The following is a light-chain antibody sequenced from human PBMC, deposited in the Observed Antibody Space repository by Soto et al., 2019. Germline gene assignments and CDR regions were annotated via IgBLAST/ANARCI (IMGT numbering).Light chain of an antibody. J-gene: IGKJ5*01. CDR3: QQYNNWPRIT. Sequence: EIVMTQSPATVSVSPGERATLSCRASQSVSSNLAWYQQKPGQTPRLLIYGASTRATGIPARFSGSGSGTEFTLTISSLQSEDFAVYYCQQYNNWPRITFGQGTRLEI. CDR2: GAS. CDR1: QSVSSN. V-gene: IGKV3D-15*01.